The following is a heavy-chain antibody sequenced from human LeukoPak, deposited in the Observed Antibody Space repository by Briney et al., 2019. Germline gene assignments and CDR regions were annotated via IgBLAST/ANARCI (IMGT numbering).Heavy chain of an antibody. CDR2: IYSGGST. J-gene: IGHJ4*02. V-gene: IGHV3-66*01. Sequence: GGSLRLSCAASGFTFSSYSMNWVRQAPGKGLEWVSVIYSGGSTYYADSVKGRFTISRDNSKNTLYLQMNSLRAEDTAVYYCARGSSGSLDYWGQGTLVTVSS. CDR3: ARGSSGSLDY. D-gene: IGHD3-10*01. CDR1: GFTFSSYS.